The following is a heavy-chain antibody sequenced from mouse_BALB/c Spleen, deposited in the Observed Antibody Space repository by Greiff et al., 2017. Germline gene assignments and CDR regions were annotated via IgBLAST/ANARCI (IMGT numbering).Heavy chain of an antibody. CDR3: ERHRTTVVSKGGMDN. V-gene: IGHV5-6*01. D-gene: IGHD1-1*01. CDR2: ISSGGSYT. Sequence: EVQGVESGGDLVKPGGSLKLSCAASGFTFSSYVMSWVRQTPDKRLEWVATISSGGSYTYYPDSVKGRFTISRDKAKNTLYLQMSSLESEDKAMYYCERHRTTVVSKGGMDNWGQGTSVTVSS. J-gene: IGHJ4*01. CDR1: GFTFSSYV.